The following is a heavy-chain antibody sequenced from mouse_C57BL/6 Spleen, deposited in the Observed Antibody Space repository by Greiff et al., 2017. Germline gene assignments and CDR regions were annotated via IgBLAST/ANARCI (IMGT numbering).Heavy chain of an antibody. V-gene: IGHV1-82*01. CDR1: GYAFSSSW. CDR2: IYPGDGDT. J-gene: IGHJ2*01. Sequence: QVQLQQSGPELVKPGASVKISCKASGYAFSSSWMNWVKQRPGKGLEWIGRIYPGDGDTNYNGKFKGKATLTADKSSSTAYMQLSSLTSEDSAVYFCARSHYYGSSYGGVFDYWGQGTTLTVSS. CDR3: ARSHYYGSSYGGVFDY. D-gene: IGHD1-1*01.